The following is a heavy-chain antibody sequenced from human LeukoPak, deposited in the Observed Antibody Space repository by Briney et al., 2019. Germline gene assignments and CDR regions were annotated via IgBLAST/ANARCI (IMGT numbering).Heavy chain of an antibody. Sequence: GGSLRLSCAASGFTFSSYDMHWVRQAPGKGLEWVAVISYDGSNKYYADSVKGRFTISRDNSKNTLYLQMNSLRAEDTAVYYCAKGPRDYYYYGMDVWGQGTTVTVSS. CDR3: AKGPRDYYYYGMDV. CDR2: ISYDGSNK. CDR1: GFTFSSYD. V-gene: IGHV3-30-3*01. J-gene: IGHJ6*02.